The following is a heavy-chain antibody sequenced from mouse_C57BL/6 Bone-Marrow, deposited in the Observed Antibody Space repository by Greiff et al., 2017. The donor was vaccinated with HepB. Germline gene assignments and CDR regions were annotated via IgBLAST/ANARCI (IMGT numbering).Heavy chain of an antibody. D-gene: IGHD1-1*01. V-gene: IGHV2-6-1*01. Sequence: VQLKESGPGLVAPSQSLSITCTVSGFSLTSYGVHWVRQPPGKGLEWLVVIWSDGSTTYNSALKSRLSISKDNSKSQVFLKMNSLQTDDTAMYYCARHEGSHYYAMDYWGQGTSVTVSS. CDR2: IWSDGST. J-gene: IGHJ4*01. CDR3: ARHEGSHYYAMDY. CDR1: GFSLTSYG.